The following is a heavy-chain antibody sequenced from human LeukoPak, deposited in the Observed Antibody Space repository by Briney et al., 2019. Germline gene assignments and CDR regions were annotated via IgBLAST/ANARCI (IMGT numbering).Heavy chain of an antibody. CDR3: ARTGSYGDYVYSLDY. J-gene: IGHJ4*02. D-gene: IGHD4-17*01. Sequence: GGSLRLSCAASGFTVSSNYMSWVRQAPGKGLECVSVIYSGGSTYYADSVKGRFTISRDNSKNTLYLQMNSLRAEDTAVYYCARTGSYGDYVYSLDYWGQGTLVTVSS. CDR1: GFTVSSNY. CDR2: IYSGGST. V-gene: IGHV3-53*01.